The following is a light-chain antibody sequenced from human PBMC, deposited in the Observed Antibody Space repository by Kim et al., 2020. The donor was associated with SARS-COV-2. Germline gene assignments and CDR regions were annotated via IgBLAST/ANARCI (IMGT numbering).Light chain of an antibody. CDR1: QSVSSSY. V-gene: IGKV3-20*01. J-gene: IGKJ4*01. Sequence: SPGERATLSCRASQSVSSSYLAWYQQKPGQAPRLLISGASSRATGIPDRFSGSGSGTDFTLTVSRLEPEDFAVYYCQQYSSSPLTFGGGTKVDIK. CDR3: QQYSSSPLT. CDR2: GAS.